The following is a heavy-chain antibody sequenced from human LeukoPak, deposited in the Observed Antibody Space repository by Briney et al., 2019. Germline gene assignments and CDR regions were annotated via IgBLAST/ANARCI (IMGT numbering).Heavy chain of an antibody. D-gene: IGHD2-2*01. CDR1: GYSFTSYW. CDR3: AISSYCSSTSCPEYFQH. Sequence: GESLKISCKGSGYSFTSYWIGWVRQMPGKGLEWMGIIYPGDSDTRYSPSFQGQVTISADKSISTAYLQWSSLKASDTAMYYCAISSYCSSTSCPEYFQHWGQGTLVTVSS. CDR2: IYPGDSDT. V-gene: IGHV5-51*01. J-gene: IGHJ1*01.